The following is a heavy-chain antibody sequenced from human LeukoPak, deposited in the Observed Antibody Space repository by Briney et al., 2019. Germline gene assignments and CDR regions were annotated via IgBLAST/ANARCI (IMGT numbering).Heavy chain of an antibody. CDR3: ARPPAPLRFLEWLLPSHYYYYGMDV. V-gene: IGHV3-30-3*01. Sequence: GGSLRLSCAASGFTFSSYAMHWVRQAPGKGLEWVAVISYDGSNKYYADSVKGRFTISRDNSKNTLYLQMNSLRAEDTAVYYCARPPAPLRFLEWLLPSHYYYYGMDVWGQGTTATASS. CDR1: GFTFSSYA. CDR2: ISYDGSNK. J-gene: IGHJ6*02. D-gene: IGHD3-3*01.